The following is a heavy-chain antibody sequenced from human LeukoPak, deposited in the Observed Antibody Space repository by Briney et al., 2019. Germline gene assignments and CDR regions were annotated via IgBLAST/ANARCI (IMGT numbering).Heavy chain of an antibody. CDR1: GASISSGGYS. CDR3: ARGWASSWYYFDF. Sequence: SEALSLACAVSGASISSGGYSSGWIRRPRGKGLEWLVYTYDSESSSYNPSLRSRVSISIDTSKNQFSLNLSSVTAADTAVYYCARGWASSWYYFDFWGQGTLVTVSS. D-gene: IGHD2-2*01. J-gene: IGHJ4*02. CDR2: TYDSESS. V-gene: IGHV4-61*08.